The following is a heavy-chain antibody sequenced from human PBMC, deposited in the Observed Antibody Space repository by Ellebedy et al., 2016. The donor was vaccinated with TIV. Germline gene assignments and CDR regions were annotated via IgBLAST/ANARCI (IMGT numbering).Heavy chain of an antibody. D-gene: IGHD2-21*02. CDR3: ARDGAAYCGGDCTSPFDY. Sequence: GESLKISCAASGFTFNTYSMNWVRQSPGKGLQWLAYISISFNIYYADSVKGRFTISRDNGKNSLYLQMNSLRDEDTAVYYCARDGAAYCGGDCTSPFDYWGQGTLVTVSS. CDR2: ISISFNI. V-gene: IGHV3-48*02. CDR1: GFTFNTYS. J-gene: IGHJ4*02.